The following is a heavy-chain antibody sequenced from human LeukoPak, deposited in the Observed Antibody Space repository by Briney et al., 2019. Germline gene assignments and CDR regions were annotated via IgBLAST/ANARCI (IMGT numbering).Heavy chain of an antibody. J-gene: IGHJ3*02. V-gene: IGHV4-59*01. Sequence: TSETLSLTCTVSGGSISSYYWSWIRQPPGKGLEWIGYIYYSGSTNYNPSLKSRVTISVDTSKNQFSLKLSSVTAADTAVYYCASRRYSTSWYESPHAFDIWGQGTMVTVSS. D-gene: IGHD6-13*01. CDR2: IYYSGST. CDR1: GGSISSYY. CDR3: ASRRYSTSWYESPHAFDI.